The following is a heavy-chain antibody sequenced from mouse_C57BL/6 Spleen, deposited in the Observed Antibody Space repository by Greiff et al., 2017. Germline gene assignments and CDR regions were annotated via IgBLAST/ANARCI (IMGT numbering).Heavy chain of an antibody. CDR1: GFTFSSYG. CDR2: ISSGGSYT. Sequence: EVKLMESGGDLVKPGGSLKLSCAASGFTFSSYGMSWVRQTPDKRLEWVATISSGGSYTYYPDSVKGRFNISRDNAKKTLYLQMSSLKSEDTAMYYCARHEGLTGTYWFAYWGQGTLVTVSA. V-gene: IGHV5-6*01. J-gene: IGHJ3*01. CDR3: ARHEGLTGTYWFAY. D-gene: IGHD4-1*01.